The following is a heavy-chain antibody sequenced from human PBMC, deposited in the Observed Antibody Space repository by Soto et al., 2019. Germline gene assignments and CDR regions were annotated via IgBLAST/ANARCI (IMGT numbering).Heavy chain of an antibody. J-gene: IGHJ6*02. D-gene: IGHD3-3*01. CDR3: ARVNDFWSGYPYYYYCGMDV. V-gene: IGHV1-69*12. CDR1: GGTFSSYA. Sequence: QVQLVQSGAEVKKPGSSVKVSCKASGGTFSSYAISWVRQAPGQGLEWMGGIIPIFGTANYAQKFQGRVTIPADESTSTAYMELSSLRSEDTAVYYCARVNDFWSGYPYYYYCGMDVWGQGTTVTVSS. CDR2: IIPIFGTA.